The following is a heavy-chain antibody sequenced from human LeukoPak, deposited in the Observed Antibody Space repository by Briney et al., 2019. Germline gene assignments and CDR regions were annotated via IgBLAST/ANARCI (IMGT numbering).Heavy chain of an antibody. Sequence: SETLSLTCAVYGGSFRGYYWSWIRQPPGKGLVWIGEINHSGSTNYNPSLKSRVTISVDTSKYQFSLKLSSVTAADTAVYYCARKGYYYGSGSYYIPYYFDYWGQGTLVTVSS. CDR2: INHSGST. J-gene: IGHJ4*02. CDR1: GGSFRGYY. V-gene: IGHV4-34*01. CDR3: ARKGYYYGSGSYYIPYYFDY. D-gene: IGHD3-10*01.